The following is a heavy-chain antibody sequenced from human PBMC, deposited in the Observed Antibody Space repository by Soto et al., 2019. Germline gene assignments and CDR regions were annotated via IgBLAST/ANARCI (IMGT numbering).Heavy chain of an antibody. CDR3: ARGRGSRITIFGVVIFHNWFDP. D-gene: IGHD3-3*01. CDR2: MNPNSGNT. V-gene: IGHV1-8*01. J-gene: IGHJ5*02. Sequence: ASVKVSCKASGYTFTSYVINWVRQATGQGLEWMGWMNPNSGNTGYAQKFQGRVTMTRNTSISTAYMELSSLRSEDTAVYYCARGRGSRITIFGVVIFHNWFDPWGQGTLVTVSS. CDR1: GYTFTSYV.